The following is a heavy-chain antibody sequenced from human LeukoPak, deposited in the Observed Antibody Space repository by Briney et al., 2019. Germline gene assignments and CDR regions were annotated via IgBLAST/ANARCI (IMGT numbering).Heavy chain of an antibody. CDR2: IYYSGST. CDR1: GGSISSYY. V-gene: IGHV4-59*12. CDR3: ARERWHVVVPARPQGEWYFDL. Sequence: SETLSLTCTVSGGSISSYYWSWIRQPPGKGLEWIGYIYYSGSTYYNPSLKSRVTISVDTSKNQFSLKLSSVTAADTAVYYCARERWHVVVPARPQGEWYFDLWGRGTLVTVSS. J-gene: IGHJ2*01. D-gene: IGHD2-2*01.